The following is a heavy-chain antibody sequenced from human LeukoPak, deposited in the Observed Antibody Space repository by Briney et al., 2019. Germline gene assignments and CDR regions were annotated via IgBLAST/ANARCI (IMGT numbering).Heavy chain of an antibody. CDR2: IYYSGST. D-gene: IGHD3-16*02. CDR1: GGSISSSSYY. CDR3: ARTGLFDYVWGSYQPFDY. J-gene: IGHJ4*02. Sequence: SETLSLTCTVSGGSISSSSYYWGWIRQPPGKGLEWIGSIYYSGSTYYNPSLKSRVTISLDTSKNQFSLKLSSVTAADTAVYYCARTGLFDYVWGSYQPFDYWGQGTLVTVSS. V-gene: IGHV4-39*01.